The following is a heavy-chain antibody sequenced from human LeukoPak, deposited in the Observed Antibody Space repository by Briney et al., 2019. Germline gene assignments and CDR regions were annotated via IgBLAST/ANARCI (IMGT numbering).Heavy chain of an antibody. CDR1: GGSIRSYY. J-gene: IGHJ4*02. Sequence: SETLSLTCTVSGGSIRSYYWSWIRQPPGKGLGWIGNIYYSGSTNYNPSLKSRVTMSVDSSKNQFSLKVSSVTAADTAVYYCARHYDSGTYPLDYWGQGTLVTVSS. V-gene: IGHV4-59*01. CDR3: ARHYDSGTYPLDY. D-gene: IGHD3-10*01. CDR2: IYYSGST.